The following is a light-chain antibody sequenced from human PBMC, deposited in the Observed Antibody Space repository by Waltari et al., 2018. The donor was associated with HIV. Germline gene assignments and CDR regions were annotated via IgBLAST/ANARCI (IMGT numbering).Light chain of an antibody. V-gene: IGKV3-15*01. CDR1: QSVSSN. CDR2: GAS. CDR3: QQYNNWPPFT. Sequence: EIVMTQSPATLSVSPGERATLPCRASQSVSSNLAWYQQKPGQAPRLLIHGASTRATGIPARFSVSGSWTEFTLTISSLQSEDFAVYYCQQYNNWPPFTFGPGTKVDIK. J-gene: IGKJ3*01.